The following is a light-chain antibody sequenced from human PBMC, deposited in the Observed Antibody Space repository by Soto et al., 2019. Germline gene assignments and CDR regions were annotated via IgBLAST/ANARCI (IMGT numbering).Light chain of an antibody. CDR1: HDITNY. V-gene: IGKV1-33*01. J-gene: IGKJ4*01. Sequence: IHRPQCKSSLSASLGDSVTITFQASHDITNYLNWYQQKPGKGPRLLIYGASNLETGVPSRFSGSGFATDFSLTISILLPEDFATYYCQQYDSLPPVGGGTKVDIK. CDR2: GAS. CDR3: QQYDSLPP.